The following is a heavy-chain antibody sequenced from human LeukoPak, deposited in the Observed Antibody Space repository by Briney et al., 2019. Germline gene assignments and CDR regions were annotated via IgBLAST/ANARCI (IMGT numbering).Heavy chain of an antibody. J-gene: IGHJ4*02. D-gene: IGHD7-27*01. V-gene: IGHV3-48*04. Sequence: GGSLRLSCAASGVTFSDYPMNWVRQAPGKGLEWISNIRGSGSGSGSGVYYADSVRGRFTISRDDAKNSLFLQMNSLRADDPAFHYCARDDKWGFDYWGQGALVTVSS. CDR3: ARDDKWGFDY. CDR2: IRGSGSGSGSGV. CDR1: GVTFSDYP.